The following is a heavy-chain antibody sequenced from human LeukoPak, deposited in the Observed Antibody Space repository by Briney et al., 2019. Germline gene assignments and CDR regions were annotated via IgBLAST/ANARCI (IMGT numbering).Heavy chain of an antibody. CDR2: INSDGSST. D-gene: IGHD3-22*01. J-gene: IGHJ4*02. CDR3: ARASDSSA. CDR1: GFXXXSYW. Sequence: GFXXXSYWMHWVRQAPGKGLVWVSRINSDGSSTIYADSVKGRFTISRYNAKNTLYLQMNSLRAEDTAVYYCARASDSSAWGQGTLVTVSS. V-gene: IGHV3-74*01.